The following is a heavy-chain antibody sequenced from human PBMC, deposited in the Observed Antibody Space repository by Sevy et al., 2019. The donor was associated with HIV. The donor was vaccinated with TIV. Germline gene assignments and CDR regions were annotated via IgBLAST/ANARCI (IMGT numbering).Heavy chain of an antibody. CDR1: GFTFSNYW. CDR2: IDTDGGGA. J-gene: IGHJ4*02. Sequence: GGSLRLSCAAAGFTFSNYWMHWVRQVPGKGLVWVSRIDTDGGGARYADSVKGRFTVSRDNARNTLYLQMNSVKVEDTGVYYCARDGTGFGAEFDYWGQGNLVTVSS. D-gene: IGHD3-10*01. V-gene: IGHV3-74*01. CDR3: ARDGTGFGAEFDY.